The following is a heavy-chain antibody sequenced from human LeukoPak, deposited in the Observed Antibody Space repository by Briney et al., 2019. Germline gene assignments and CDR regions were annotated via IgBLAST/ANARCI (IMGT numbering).Heavy chain of an antibody. Sequence: GGSLRLSCAASGFIFSSHAMSGVRQAPGKGLEWVSTISFSSGSIYYGDSVKGRFTISRDNSKNTLYLQMNSLRAEDTAVYHCVSFGWSDSETVDFWGQGTLVTVSS. V-gene: IGHV3-23*01. CDR1: GFIFSSHA. D-gene: IGHD1-26*01. CDR3: VSFGWSDSETVDF. CDR2: ISFSSGSI. J-gene: IGHJ4*02.